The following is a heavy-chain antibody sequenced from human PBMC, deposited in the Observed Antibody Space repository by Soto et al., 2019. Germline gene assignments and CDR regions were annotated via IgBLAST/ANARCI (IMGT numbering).Heavy chain of an antibody. CDR1: GGSISSSSYY. CDR3: ARSYYYDSSGYPNDAFDI. D-gene: IGHD3-22*01. J-gene: IGHJ3*02. V-gene: IGHV4-39*01. Sequence: SVTLSLTCTVSGGSISSSSYYWGWIRQPPRKGLEWIGSIYYSGSTYYNPSLKSRVTISVDTSKNQFSLKLSSVTAADTAVYYCARSYYYDSSGYPNDAFDIWGQGTMVTVSS. CDR2: IYYSGST.